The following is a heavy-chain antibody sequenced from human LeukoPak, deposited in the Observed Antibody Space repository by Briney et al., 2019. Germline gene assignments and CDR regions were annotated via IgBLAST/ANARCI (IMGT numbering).Heavy chain of an antibody. CDR1: GFTFSSYA. Sequence: GGSLRLSCAASGFTFSSYAMHWVRQAPGKGLEGVAVISYDGSNKYYADSVKGRFTISRDNSKNTLYLQMNSLRAEDTAVYYCASPRGFLEWLGFDYWGQGTLVTVSS. CDR2: ISYDGSNK. D-gene: IGHD3-3*01. V-gene: IGHV3-30-3*01. CDR3: ASPRGFLEWLGFDY. J-gene: IGHJ4*02.